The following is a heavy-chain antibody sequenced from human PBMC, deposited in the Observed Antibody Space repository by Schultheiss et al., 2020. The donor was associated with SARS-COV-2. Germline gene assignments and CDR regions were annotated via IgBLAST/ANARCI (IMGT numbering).Heavy chain of an antibody. CDR2: INHSGST. D-gene: IGHD3-3*01. CDR3: ASSDYDFWSWVPYYYGMDV. J-gene: IGHJ6*02. CDR1: GGSFSGYY. Sequence: SETLSLTCAVYGGSFSGYYWSWIRQPPGKGLEWIGEINHSGSTNYNPSLKSRVTISVDTSKNQFSLKLSSVTAADTAVYYCASSDYDFWSWVPYYYGMDVWGQGTTVTVSS. V-gene: IGHV4-34*01.